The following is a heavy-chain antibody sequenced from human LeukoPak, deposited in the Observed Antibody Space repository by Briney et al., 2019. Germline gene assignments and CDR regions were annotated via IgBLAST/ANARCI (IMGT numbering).Heavy chain of an antibody. D-gene: IGHD6-6*01. CDR1: GFTFSDYY. CDR2: ISSSGSTI. V-gene: IGHV3-11*04. CDR3: ATSIAARNWFDP. J-gene: IGHJ5*02. Sequence: GGSLRLSCAASGFTFSDYYMSWIRQAPGKGLEWVSYISSSGSTIYYADSVKGRFTISRDNAKNSLYLQMNNLRAEDTAVYYCATSIAARNWFDPWGQGTLVTVSS.